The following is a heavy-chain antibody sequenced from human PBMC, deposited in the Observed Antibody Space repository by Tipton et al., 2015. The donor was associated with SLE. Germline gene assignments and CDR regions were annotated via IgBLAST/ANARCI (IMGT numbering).Heavy chain of an antibody. V-gene: IGHV3-74*01. CDR3: ARGDITGYYVDY. CDR1: GFTFSSYW. CDR2: IYTDGRRT. D-gene: IGHD2-8*02. Sequence: GSLRLSCAASGFTFSSYWMHWVRQAPGKGLVWVSRIYTDGRRTHYADSVRGRFTISRDNAKDTVYLQINSLRDEDTAAYYCARGDITGYYVDYWGHGTLVTVSS. J-gene: IGHJ4*01.